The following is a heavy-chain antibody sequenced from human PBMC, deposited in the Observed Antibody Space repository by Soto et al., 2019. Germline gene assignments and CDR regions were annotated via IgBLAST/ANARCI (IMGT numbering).Heavy chain of an antibody. CDR1: GFTVSSNY. J-gene: IGHJ4*02. CDR3: ASARGYYDTSGYSGYYFDY. V-gene: IGHV3-53*01. Sequence: LRLSCAASGFTVSSNYMSWVRQAPGKGLEWVSVIYSGGSTYYADSVKGRFTISRDNSKNTLCLQMNSLRAEDTAVYYCASARGYYDTSGYSGYYFDYWGQGTLVTVSS. D-gene: IGHD3-22*01. CDR2: IYSGGST.